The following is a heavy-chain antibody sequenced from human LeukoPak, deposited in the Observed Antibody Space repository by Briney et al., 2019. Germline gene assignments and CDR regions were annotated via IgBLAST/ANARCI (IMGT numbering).Heavy chain of an antibody. Sequence: ASVKVSCKPSGYTFTSYYMHWVRQAPGQGLEWMGWISAYNGNTNYAQKLQGRVTMTTDTSTSTAYMELRSLRSDDTAVYYCARDTFPELLQPDYWGQGTLVTVSS. CDR1: GYTFTSYY. J-gene: IGHJ4*02. CDR3: ARDTFPELLQPDY. CDR2: ISAYNGNT. V-gene: IGHV1-18*04. D-gene: IGHD5-24*01.